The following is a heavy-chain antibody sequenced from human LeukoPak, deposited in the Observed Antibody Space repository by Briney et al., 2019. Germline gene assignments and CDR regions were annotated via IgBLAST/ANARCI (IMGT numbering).Heavy chain of an antibody. D-gene: IGHD6-19*01. CDR3: ARVRYSSGWYGGVFDY. J-gene: IGHJ4*02. CDR1: GFTFSSYE. Sequence: GGSLRLSCAASGFTFSSYEMNWVRQAPGKGLEWVSYISSSVSTIYYSDSVKGRFTISRDNAKNSLYLQMNSLRAEDTAVYYCARVRYSSGWYGGVFDYWGQGTLDTVSS. CDR2: ISSSVSTI. V-gene: IGHV3-48*03.